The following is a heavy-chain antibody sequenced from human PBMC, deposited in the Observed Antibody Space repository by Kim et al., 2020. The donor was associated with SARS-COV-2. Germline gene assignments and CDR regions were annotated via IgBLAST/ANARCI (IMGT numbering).Heavy chain of an antibody. D-gene: IGHD1-7*01. Sequence: DSVKGRFTISRDNSKNTLYLQMNSLRAEDTAVYYCARGSNWNYGDWYFDLWGRGTLVTVSS. CDR3: ARGSNWNYGDWYFDL. V-gene: IGHV3-66*01. J-gene: IGHJ2*01.